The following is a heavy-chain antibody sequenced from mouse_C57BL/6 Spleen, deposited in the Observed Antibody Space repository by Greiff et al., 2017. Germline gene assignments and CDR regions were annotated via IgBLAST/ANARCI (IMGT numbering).Heavy chain of an antibody. CDR2: INPYNGGT. V-gene: IGHV1-19*01. J-gene: IGHJ3*01. Sequence: VQLQQSGPVLVKPGASVKMSCKASGYTFTDYYMNWVKQSHGKSLEWIGVINPYNGGTSYNQKFKGKATLTVDKSSSTAYMELNSLTSEDSAVYYCARGHYGSSYETWFAYWGQGTLVTVSA. D-gene: IGHD1-1*01. CDR1: GYTFTDYY. CDR3: ARGHYGSSYETWFAY.